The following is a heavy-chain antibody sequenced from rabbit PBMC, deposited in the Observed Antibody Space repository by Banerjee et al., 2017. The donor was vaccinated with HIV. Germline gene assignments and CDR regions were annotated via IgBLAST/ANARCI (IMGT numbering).Heavy chain of an antibody. V-gene: IGHV1S45*01. J-gene: IGHJ6*01. D-gene: IGHD6-1*01. CDR1: GFSFSSSYW. CDR2: IYAGSSGST. Sequence: QEQLEESGGDLVKPEGSLTLTCTASGFSFSSSYWICWVRQAPGKGLEWIACIYAGSSGSTYYASWAKGRFTISKTSSTTVTLQMTSLTAADTATYFCARSLYTTWTIYGYAYYGMDLWGQGTLVTVS. CDR3: ARSLYTTWTIYGYAYYGMDL.